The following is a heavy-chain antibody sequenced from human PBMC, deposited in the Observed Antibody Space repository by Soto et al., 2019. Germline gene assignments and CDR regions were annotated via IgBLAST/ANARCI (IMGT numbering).Heavy chain of an antibody. CDR3: VKSRGGNNFDFFD. Sequence: ASVKVSCKVSGYTLTELSMHWVRQAPGKGLEWMGGLDPEDGETIYAQKFQGRFTISRDNSKNTLYLQMSSLSADDTAVYYCVKSRGGNNFDFFDWGQGALVTVSS. CDR2: LDPEDGET. J-gene: IGHJ4*02. V-gene: IGHV1-24*01. D-gene: IGHD5-12*01. CDR1: GYTLTELS.